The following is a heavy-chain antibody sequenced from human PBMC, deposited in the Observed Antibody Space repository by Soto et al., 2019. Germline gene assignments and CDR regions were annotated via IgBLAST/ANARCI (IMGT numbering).Heavy chain of an antibody. CDR3: AKVRSIHYDFWSGYYLGGVDY. J-gene: IGHJ4*02. CDR1: GFTFSSYA. Sequence: EVQLLESGGGLVQPGGSLRLSCAASGFTFSSYAMSWVRQAPGKGLEWVSAISGSGGSTYYADSVKGRFTISRDNSKNALYLHMNSLRAEDTAVYYCAKVRSIHYDFWSGYYLGGVDYWGQGTLVTVSS. CDR2: ISGSGGST. V-gene: IGHV3-23*01. D-gene: IGHD3-3*01.